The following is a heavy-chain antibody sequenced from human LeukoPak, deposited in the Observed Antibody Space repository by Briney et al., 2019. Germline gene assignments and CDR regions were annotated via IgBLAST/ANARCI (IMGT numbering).Heavy chain of an antibody. CDR3: ARVLLTRFDY. Sequence: GGSLRLSCVVSRFTVSDNYMTWVRQAPGKGLEWVSVMCTGDNTHYADSVKGRFTISRDNSKDTLYLQMNSLRAEDTAVYYCARVLLTRFDYWGQGTLVTVSS. J-gene: IGHJ4*02. V-gene: IGHV3-66*02. CDR1: RFTVSDNY. CDR2: MCTGDNT. D-gene: IGHD4/OR15-4a*01.